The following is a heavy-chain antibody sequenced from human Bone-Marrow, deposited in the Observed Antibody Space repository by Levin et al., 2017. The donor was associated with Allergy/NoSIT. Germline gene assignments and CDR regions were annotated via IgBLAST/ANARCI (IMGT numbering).Heavy chain of an antibody. V-gene: IGHV3-9*01. D-gene: IGHD3-22*01. J-gene: IGHJ4*02. Sequence: GGSLRLSCAASGFIFDDYAMHWVRQAPGKGLEWVSSISWNSGNMGYADSVRGRLTISRDNAKNSLYLQMNSLRAEDTALYYCARVSGGYHDYWGQGILVTVSS. CDR3: ARVSGGYHDY. CDR2: ISWNSGNM. CDR1: GFIFDDYA.